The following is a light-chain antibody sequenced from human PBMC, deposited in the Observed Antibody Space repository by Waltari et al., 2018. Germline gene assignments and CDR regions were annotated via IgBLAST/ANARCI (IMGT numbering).Light chain of an antibody. CDR2: AAS. CDR3: QQYYSKPLT. J-gene: IGKJ4*01. CDR1: QGIGNS. V-gene: IGKV1-NL1*01. Sequence: EIQMTQSPSSLSASFGDRVTLTCRASQGIGNSLAWYQQKPGKAPKLLLYAASRLESGVPSRFSGSGSGTDYTLTIIDLQSEDVATYYCQQYYSKPLTFGGGTKVEIK.